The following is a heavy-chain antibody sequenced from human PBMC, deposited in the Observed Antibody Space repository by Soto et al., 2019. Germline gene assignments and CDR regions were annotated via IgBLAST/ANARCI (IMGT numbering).Heavy chain of an antibody. D-gene: IGHD6-13*01. J-gene: IGHJ4*02. CDR2: IIPIFGTA. CDR3: ARVSSSWYKDYFDY. Sequence: QVQLVQSGAEVKKPGSTVKVSCKASGGTFSSYAISWVRQAPGQGLEWMGGIIPIFGTANYAQKFQGRVTITADESTSTAYMELSNLRSEDTAVYYCARVSSSWYKDYFDYWGQGTLVTVSS. V-gene: IGHV1-69*12. CDR1: GGTFSSYA.